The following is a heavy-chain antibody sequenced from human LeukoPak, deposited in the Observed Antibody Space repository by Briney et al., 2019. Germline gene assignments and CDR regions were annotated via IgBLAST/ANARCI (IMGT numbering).Heavy chain of an antibody. V-gene: IGHV3-30*02. CDR3: ARGLDWLGPANWFDP. J-gene: IGHJ5*02. Sequence: GGSLRLSCAAPGFTFSSYGMHWVRQAPGKGLEWVAFIRYDGSNKYYADSVKGRFTISRDNSKNTLYLQMNSLRAEDTAVYYCARGLDWLGPANWFDPWGQGTLVTVSS. CDR1: GFTFSSYG. CDR2: IRYDGSNK. D-gene: IGHD3-9*01.